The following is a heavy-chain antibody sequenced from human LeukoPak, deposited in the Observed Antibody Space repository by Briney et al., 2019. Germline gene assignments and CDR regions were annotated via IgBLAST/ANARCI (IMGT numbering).Heavy chain of an antibody. CDR2: ISYDGSNK. CDR1: GFTFSSYA. D-gene: IGHD2-15*01. CDR3: AREVVAGGDFDY. Sequence: GGSLRLSCAPSGFTFSSYAMHWVRQAPGKGLEGVAVISYDGSNKYYADSVKGRFTISRDNSKNTLYLQMNSLRAEDTAVYYCAREVVAGGDFDYWGQGTLVTVSS. V-gene: IGHV3-30*04. J-gene: IGHJ4*02.